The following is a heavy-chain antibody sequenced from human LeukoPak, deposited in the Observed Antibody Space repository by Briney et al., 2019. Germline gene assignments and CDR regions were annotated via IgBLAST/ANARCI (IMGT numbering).Heavy chain of an antibody. CDR1: GFTFSSYG. V-gene: IGHV3-30*02. CDR3: AKDSYYDSSGPLLYYYMDV. CDR2: IRYDGSNK. J-gene: IGHJ6*03. D-gene: IGHD3-22*01. Sequence: PGGSLRLSCAASGFTFSSYGMHWVRQAPGKGLEWVAFIRYDGSNKYYADSVKGRFTISRDNSKNTLYLQMNSLRAEDTAVYYCAKDSYYDSSGPLLYYYMDVWGKGTTVAVSS.